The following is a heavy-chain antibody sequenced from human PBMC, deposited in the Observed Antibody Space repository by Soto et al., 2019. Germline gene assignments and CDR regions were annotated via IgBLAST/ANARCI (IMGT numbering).Heavy chain of an antibody. V-gene: IGHV4-39*01. CDR3: ASFTSIAARDY. CDR1: GGSISSSSYY. J-gene: IGHJ4*02. D-gene: IGHD6-6*01. Sequence: SETLSLTCTVSGGSISSSSYYWGWIRQPPGKGLEWIGSIYYSGSTYYNPSLKSRVTISVDTSKNQFSLKLSSVTAADTAVYYCASFTSIAARDYWGQGTLVTVSS. CDR2: IYYSGST.